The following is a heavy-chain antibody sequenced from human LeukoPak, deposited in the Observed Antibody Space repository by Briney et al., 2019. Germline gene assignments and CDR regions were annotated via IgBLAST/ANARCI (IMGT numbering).Heavy chain of an antibody. V-gene: IGHV3-74*01. CDR2: INSDGRST. D-gene: IGHD3-9*01. J-gene: IGHJ6*02. Sequence: GGSLRLSCAASGFTFSRYWMHWVRQAPGKGLEWVSRINSDGRSTTYADSVKGRFTITRDNAKNTLNLQMNSLRAEDTAVYFCARPYNDILNGRYFYYYDMGVWGQGTTVTVSS. CDR3: ARPYNDILNGRYFYYYDMGV. CDR1: GFTFSRYW.